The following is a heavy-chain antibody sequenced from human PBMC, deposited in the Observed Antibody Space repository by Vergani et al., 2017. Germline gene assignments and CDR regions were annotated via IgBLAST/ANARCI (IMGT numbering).Heavy chain of an antibody. CDR3: AGLVRADYYDSSAPGYFDY. D-gene: IGHD3-22*01. Sequence: QVQLQESGPGLVKPSQTLSLTCTVSGGSISSGGYYWSWIRQHPGKGLEWIGYIYYSGSTYYNPSLKSRVTISVDTSRNQFSLKLSSVTAADTAVYYCAGLVRADYYDSSAPGYFDYWGQGTLVTVSS. CDR2: IYYSGST. J-gene: IGHJ4*02. CDR1: GGSISSGGYY. V-gene: IGHV4-31*03.